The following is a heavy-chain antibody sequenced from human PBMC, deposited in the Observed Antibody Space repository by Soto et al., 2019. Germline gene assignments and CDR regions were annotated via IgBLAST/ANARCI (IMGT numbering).Heavy chain of an antibody. D-gene: IGHD6-19*01. CDR3: AKDLSPREWLVPVGYYYYGMDV. J-gene: IGHJ6*02. CDR1: GFPFGENA. Sequence: PGGSLRLSCAASGFPFGENAMSWVRQAPGKGLEWVSGISDSGATTYYADSVRGRFTISRDNSKNTLYLQMNSLRAEDTAVYYCAKDLSPREWLVPVGYYYYGMDVWGQGTTVTVSS. CDR2: ISDSGATT. V-gene: IGHV3-23*01.